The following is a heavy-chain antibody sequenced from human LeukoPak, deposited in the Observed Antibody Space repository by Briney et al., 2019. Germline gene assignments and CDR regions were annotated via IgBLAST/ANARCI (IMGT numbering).Heavy chain of an antibody. J-gene: IGHJ4*02. CDR3: ARNFYFDSSGYYHY. D-gene: IGHD3-22*01. CDR1: GFTFINYA. V-gene: IGHV1-2*02. Sequence: GASVKVSCKASGFTFINYAISWVRQAPGQGLEWMGWINPNSGGTNYAQKFQGRVTMTRDTSISTAYMELSRLRSDDTAVYYCARNFYFDSSGYYHYWGQGTLVTVSS. CDR2: INPNSGGT.